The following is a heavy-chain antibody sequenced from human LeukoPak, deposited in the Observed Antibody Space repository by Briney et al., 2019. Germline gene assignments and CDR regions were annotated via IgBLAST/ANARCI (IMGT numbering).Heavy chain of an antibody. CDR1: GSIFTNYW. CDR3: AASTYGSGSYVGFDS. CDR2: IYPGDSDT. J-gene: IGHJ4*02. Sequence: GASLQISCKGSGSIFTNYWIGWVRQLPGKGLEWMGIIYPGDSDTRYSPSFQGQVTISADKSVSTTYLQWSSLKASDTAMYYCAASTYGSGSYVGFDSWGQGTLVSVSS. D-gene: IGHD3-10*01. V-gene: IGHV5-51*01.